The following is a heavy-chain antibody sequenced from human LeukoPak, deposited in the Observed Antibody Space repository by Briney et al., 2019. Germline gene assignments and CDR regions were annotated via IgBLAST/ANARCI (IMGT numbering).Heavy chain of an antibody. J-gene: IGHJ4*02. CDR3: AKGLGDYDISTYFDY. V-gene: IGHV3-23*01. D-gene: IGHD3-9*01. CDR2: ISGSGGST. Sequence: GGSLRLSCAASGFTFSSYAMSWVRQAPGKGLEWVSAISGSGGSTHYADSVKGRFTISRDNSKNTLYLQMNSLRAEDTAVYYCAKGLGDYDISTYFDYWGQGTLVTVSS. CDR1: GFTFSSYA.